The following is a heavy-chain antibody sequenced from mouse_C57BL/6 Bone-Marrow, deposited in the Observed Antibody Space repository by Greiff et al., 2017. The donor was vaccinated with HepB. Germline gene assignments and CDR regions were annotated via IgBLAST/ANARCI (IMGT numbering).Heavy chain of an antibody. CDR3: AKYDNAGRSYAMDY. D-gene: IGHD2-4*01. CDR1: GFTFSSYT. Sequence: EVKVVESGGGLVKPGGSLKLSCAASGFTFSSYTMSWVRQTPEKRLEWVATISGGGGNTYYPDSVKGRFTISRDNAKKTLYLQMSILRSEETALYYCAKYDNAGRSYAMDYGVQGTSVPAS. J-gene: IGHJ4*01. V-gene: IGHV5-9*01. CDR2: ISGGGGNT.